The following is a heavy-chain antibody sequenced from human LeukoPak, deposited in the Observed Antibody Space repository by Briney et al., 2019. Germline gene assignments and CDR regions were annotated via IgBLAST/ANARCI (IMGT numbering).Heavy chain of an antibody. CDR3: ARAKPSSSWYYFDY. J-gene: IGHJ4*02. V-gene: IGHV4-59*01. D-gene: IGHD6-13*01. CDR1: GGSISSYY. Sequence: PSETLSLTCTVSGGSISSYYWSWLRQPPGKGLEWIGYIYYSGSTNYNPSLKSRVTISVDTSKNQFSLKLSSVTAADTAVYYCARAKPSSSWYYFDYWGQGTLVTVSS. CDR2: IYYSGST.